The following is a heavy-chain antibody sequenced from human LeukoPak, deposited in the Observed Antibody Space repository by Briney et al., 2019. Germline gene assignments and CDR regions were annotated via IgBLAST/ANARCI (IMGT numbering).Heavy chain of an antibody. CDR3: ARDSYDSSGYYYVGY. V-gene: IGHV4-39*07. CDR2: IYYSGST. CDR1: GGSISSSSYY. J-gene: IGHJ4*02. Sequence: PSETLSLTCTVSGGSISSSSYYWGWIRQPPGKGLEWIGSIYYSGSTYYNPSLKSRVTISVDTSKNQFSLKLSSVTAADTAVYYCARDSYDSSGYYYVGYWGQGTLVTVSS. D-gene: IGHD3-22*01.